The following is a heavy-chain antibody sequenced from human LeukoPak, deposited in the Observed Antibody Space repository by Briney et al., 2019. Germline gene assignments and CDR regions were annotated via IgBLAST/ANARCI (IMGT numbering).Heavy chain of an antibody. CDR3: ARTSGYRSGDRCYGEDY. Sequence: GESLKISCKGSGYTFTSHWIAWVRQMPGKGLEWMGSIYPGDSDTRYSPSFQGHVTISADKAISTAYLQWSRLKASDTAMYYCARTSGYRSGDRCYGEDYWGQGTLVTVSS. J-gene: IGHJ4*02. V-gene: IGHV5-51*01. CDR1: GYTFTSHW. D-gene: IGHD2-15*01. CDR2: IYPGDSDT.